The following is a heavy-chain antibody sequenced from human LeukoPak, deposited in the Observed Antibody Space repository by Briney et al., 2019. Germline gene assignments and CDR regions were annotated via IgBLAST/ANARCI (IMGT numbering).Heavy chain of an antibody. CDR1: GGSFSGHY. J-gene: IGHJ4*02. CDR3: ARLTGRIAVAGTAGYDY. V-gene: IGHV4-34*01. D-gene: IGHD6-19*01. Sequence: SETLSLTCAVYGGSFSGHYWSWIRQPPGKGLEWIGEINHSGSTNYNPSLKSRVTISVDTSKNQFSLKLSSVTAADTAVYYCARLTGRIAVAGTAGYDYWGQGTLVTVSS. CDR2: INHSGST.